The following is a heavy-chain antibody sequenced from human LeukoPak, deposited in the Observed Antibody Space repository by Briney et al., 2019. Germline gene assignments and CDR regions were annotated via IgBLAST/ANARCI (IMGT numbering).Heavy chain of an antibody. J-gene: IGHJ6*02. CDR1: GGSISNYY. CDR2: IYTSAST. V-gene: IGHV4-4*07. Sequence: SETLSLTCTVSGGSISNYYWSWIRQPAGKGLEWIGRIYTSASTNYNPSLKSRVTLSVDASKNQFSLKLSSVTAADTAVYYCARWNDILTGDPAHSIDYYYYGMDVWGQGTTVTVSS. D-gene: IGHD3-9*01. CDR3: ARWNDILTGDPAHSIDYYYYGMDV.